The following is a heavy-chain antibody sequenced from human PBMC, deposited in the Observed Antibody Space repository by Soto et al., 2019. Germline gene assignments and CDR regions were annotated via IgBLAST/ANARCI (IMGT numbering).Heavy chain of an antibody. V-gene: IGHV4-34*01. Sequence: PSETLSLTCAVYGGSFSGYYWSWIRQPPGKGLEWIGEINHSGSTNYNPSLKSRVTISVDTSKNQFSLKLSSVTAADTAVYYCARGLTLSCDILTGPRDYYYYMDVWGKGTTVTVSS. CDR2: INHSGST. CDR3: ARGLTLSCDILTGPRDYYYYMDV. D-gene: IGHD3-9*01. J-gene: IGHJ6*03. CDR1: GGSFSGYY.